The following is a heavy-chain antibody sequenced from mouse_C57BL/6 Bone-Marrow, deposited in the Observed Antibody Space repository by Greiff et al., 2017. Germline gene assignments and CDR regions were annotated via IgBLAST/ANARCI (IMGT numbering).Heavy chain of an antibody. D-gene: IGHD1-1*01. CDR1: GYTFTSYW. CDR2: IDPSDSYT. V-gene: IGHV1-69*01. CDR3: ARSYGSSRYSAMDY. Sequence: VQLQQPGAELVMPGASVKLSCKASGYTFTSYWMHWVKQRPGQGLEWIGEIDPSDSYTNYNQKFKGKSTLTVDKSSSTAYMQLSSLTSEDSAVYYCARSYGSSRYSAMDYWGQGTSVTVSS. J-gene: IGHJ4*01.